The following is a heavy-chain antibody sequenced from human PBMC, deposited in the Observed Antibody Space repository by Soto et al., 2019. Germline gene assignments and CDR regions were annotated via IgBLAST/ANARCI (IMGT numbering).Heavy chain of an antibody. J-gene: IGHJ4*02. Sequence: QVQLVESGGGLVKPGGSLRLSCAASGFTFSDYYMSWIRQAPGKGLEWVSYISSSGSTLYYADSVKGGFTFSRDNAKHSLYLQMNCLRAEDTAVYYCELDHNYYDSSGYLDYWGQGTLVTLSS. D-gene: IGHD3-22*01. CDR2: ISSSGSTL. V-gene: IGHV3-11*01. CDR1: GFTFSDYY. CDR3: ELDHNYYDSSGYLDY.